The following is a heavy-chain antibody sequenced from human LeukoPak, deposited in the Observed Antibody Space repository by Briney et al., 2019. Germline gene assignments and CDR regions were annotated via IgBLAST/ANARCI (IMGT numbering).Heavy chain of an antibody. D-gene: IGHD3-9*01. J-gene: IGHJ6*03. CDR1: GYSFTSYW. V-gene: IGHV5-51*01. Sequence: GESLLRHCKGSGYSFTSYWIGWVRPMPGKGLEWMGIIYRGDSDTRYSPSFQGQVTISADKSISTAYLQWSSLKASDTAMYYCARRSTIDSYYMDVWGKGTMVTVSS. CDR3: ARRSTIDSYYMDV. CDR2: IYRGDSDT.